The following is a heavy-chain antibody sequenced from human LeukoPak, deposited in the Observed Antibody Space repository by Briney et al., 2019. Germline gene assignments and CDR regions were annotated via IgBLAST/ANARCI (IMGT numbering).Heavy chain of an antibody. J-gene: IGHJ3*02. CDR3: ARERGNAFDI. CDR1: GFTFSSYA. CDR2: ISSNGGST. D-gene: IGHD3-10*01. Sequence: GGSLRLSCAASGFTFSSYAMHWVRQAPGQGLEYVSAISSNGGSTYYANSVKGRFTISRDNSKNTLYLQMGSLRAEDMAVYYCARERGNAFDIWGQGTMVTVSS. V-gene: IGHV3-64*01.